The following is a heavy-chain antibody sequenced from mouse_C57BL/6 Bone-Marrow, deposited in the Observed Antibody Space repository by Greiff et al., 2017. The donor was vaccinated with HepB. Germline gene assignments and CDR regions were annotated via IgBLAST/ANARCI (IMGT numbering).Heavy chain of an antibody. CDR3: ARILLGVLYYFDY. CDR2: ISYDGSN. CDR1: GYSITSGYY. Sequence: ESGPGLVKPSQSLSLTCSVTGYSITSGYYWNWIRQFPGNKLEWMGYISYDGSNNYNPSLKNRTSITRDTSKNQFFLKLNSVTTEDTATYYCARILLGVLYYFDYWGQGTTLTVSS. V-gene: IGHV3-6*01. D-gene: IGHD2-10*01. J-gene: IGHJ2*01.